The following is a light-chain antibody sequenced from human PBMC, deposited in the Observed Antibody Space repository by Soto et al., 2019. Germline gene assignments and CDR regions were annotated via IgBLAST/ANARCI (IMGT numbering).Light chain of an antibody. CDR2: AAS. V-gene: IGKV1-39*01. Sequence: DIQMTQSPSSLSASVGDRITITCRASHIISSFLNWYQQKPGKAPKLLIYAASSLQTGVPSRFSGFRSGTDFTLTISTLQPEDFATYYCQQSYSAPYTFGQGTKLEIK. J-gene: IGKJ2*01. CDR1: HIISSF. CDR3: QQSYSAPYT.